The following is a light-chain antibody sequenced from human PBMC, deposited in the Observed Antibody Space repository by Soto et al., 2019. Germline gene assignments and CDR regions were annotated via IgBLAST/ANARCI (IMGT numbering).Light chain of an antibody. CDR2: EVS. CDR1: SSDVGGYNY. J-gene: IGLJ3*02. Sequence: QSVLTQPASVSGSPGQSITISCTGTSSDVGGYNYVSWYQQHPGKAPKLMIYEVSNRPSGVSNRFSGSKSGNTASLTISGLQAEDEAGYYCSSYTSSSTLDWVFGGGTKLTVL. CDR3: SSYTSSSTLDWV. V-gene: IGLV2-14*01.